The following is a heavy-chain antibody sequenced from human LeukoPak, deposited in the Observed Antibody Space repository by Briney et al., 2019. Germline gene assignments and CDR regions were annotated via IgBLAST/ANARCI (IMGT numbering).Heavy chain of an antibody. V-gene: IGHV4-34*01. J-gene: IGHJ6*02. CDR3: AGSSGSTYSYYYGMDV. Sequence: PSETLSLTCAVYGGSFSGYYWSWIRQPPGKGLEWIGEINHSGSTNYNPSLKSRVTISVDTSKNQFSLKLSSVTAADRAVYYCAGSSGSTYSYYYGMDVWGQGTTVTVSS. D-gene: IGHD3-22*01. CDR2: INHSGST. CDR1: GGSFSGYY.